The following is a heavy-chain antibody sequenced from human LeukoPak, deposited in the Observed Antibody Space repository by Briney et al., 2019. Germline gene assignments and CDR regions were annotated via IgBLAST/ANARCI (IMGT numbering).Heavy chain of an antibody. D-gene: IGHD3-3*01. J-gene: IGHJ4*01. CDR1: GFTFESSP. CDR3: ARGGDFGDVTDY. V-gene: IGHV3-21*01. CDR2: ISGSGSFT. Sequence: GGSLRLSCAAPGFTFESSPMTWFRQAPGRGLEWVSLISGSGSFTLYSDSVRGRFTIARDNAKNSLFLQLNNLRLDDTGVYYCARGGDFGDVTDYWGQGNVVTVSS.